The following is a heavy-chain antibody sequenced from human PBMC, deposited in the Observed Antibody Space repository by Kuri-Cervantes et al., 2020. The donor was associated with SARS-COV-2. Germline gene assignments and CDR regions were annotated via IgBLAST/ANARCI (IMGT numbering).Heavy chain of an antibody. Sequence: ASVKVSCKASGYTFTSYDINWVRQATGQGLEWMGWMNPNSGIAGYAQKLQGRVTMTTDTSTSTAYMELRSLRSDDTAVYYCARDTGATAKDYWGQGTLVTVSS. CDR3: ARDTGATAKDY. CDR1: GYTFTSYD. V-gene: IGHV1-8*01. D-gene: IGHD1-26*01. J-gene: IGHJ4*02. CDR2: MNPNSGIA.